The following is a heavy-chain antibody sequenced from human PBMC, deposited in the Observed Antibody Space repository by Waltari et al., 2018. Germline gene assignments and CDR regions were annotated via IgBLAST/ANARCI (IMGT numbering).Heavy chain of an antibody. CDR3: ARSDGYNSNFDY. CDR1: GFTFSRDS. J-gene: IGHJ4*02. Sequence: EVQLVESGGGLVKPGGSLRLSCAASGFTFSRDSMNWVRQAPGKGLEWVSSISSSSSYIYYADSVKGRFTISRDNAKNSLYLQMNSLRAEDTAVYYCARSDGYNSNFDYWGQGTLVTVSS. CDR2: ISSSSSYI. D-gene: IGHD5-12*01. V-gene: IGHV3-21*01.